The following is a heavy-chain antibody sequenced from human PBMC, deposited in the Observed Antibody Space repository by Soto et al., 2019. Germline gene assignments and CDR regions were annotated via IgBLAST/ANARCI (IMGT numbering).Heavy chain of an antibody. CDR3: ARVIMIFVVAHLGSYFDH. V-gene: IGHV1-18*01. D-gene: IGHD3-3*01. CDR2: ISPSNGNT. J-gene: IGHJ4*02. CDR1: GYTFTNYG. Sequence: QVQLVQSVSEVKKPGASVKVSCKASGYTFTNYGISWVRQAPGQGLEWMGWISPSNGNTIYAQNFQGRVTMTTDTSTSTAYMQLSSLISDDAAVYYCARVIMIFVVAHLGSYFDHWCQGTLVTVSS.